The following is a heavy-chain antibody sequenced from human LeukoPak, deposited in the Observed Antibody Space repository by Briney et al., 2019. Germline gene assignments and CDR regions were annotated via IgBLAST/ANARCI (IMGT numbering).Heavy chain of an antibody. D-gene: IGHD2-21*01. Sequence: SETLSLTCAVYGGSFSGYYWSWIRQPPGKGLEWIGYIYYSGSTNYNPSLKSRVTISVDTSKNQFSLKLSSVTAADTAVYYCARSEGYSPFDIWGQGTMVTVSS. CDR1: GGSFSGYY. CDR2: IYYSGST. J-gene: IGHJ3*02. CDR3: ARSEGYSPFDI. V-gene: IGHV4-59*01.